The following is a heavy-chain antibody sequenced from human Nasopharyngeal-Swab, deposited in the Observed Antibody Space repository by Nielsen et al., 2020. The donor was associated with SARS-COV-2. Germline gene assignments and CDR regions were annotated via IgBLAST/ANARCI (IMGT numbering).Heavy chain of an antibody. J-gene: IGHJ6*02. CDR3: TREPYYDFWSGYYSHYYYYGMDV. V-gene: IGHV3-49*02. Sequence: RQPPGKGLEWVGFIRSKAYGGTTEYAASVKGRFTISRDDSKSIAYLQMNSLKTEDTAVYYCTREPYYDFWSGYYSHYYYYGMDVWGQGTTVTVSS. D-gene: IGHD3-3*01. CDR2: IRSKAYGGTT.